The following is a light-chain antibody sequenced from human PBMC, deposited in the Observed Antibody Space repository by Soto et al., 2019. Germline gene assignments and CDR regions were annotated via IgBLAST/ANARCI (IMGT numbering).Light chain of an antibody. CDR1: QSVSNRF. CDR2: AAS. Sequence: EVVLTESPGTLSLSPGERATLSCRASQSVSNRFLAWYQQKAGQSPRLLIYAASARAIGIPDRFSGSGSGTDFTLTISRLEPEDFAVYYCQQYGHSPRTFGQGTKVDIK. V-gene: IGKV3-20*01. J-gene: IGKJ1*01. CDR3: QQYGHSPRT.